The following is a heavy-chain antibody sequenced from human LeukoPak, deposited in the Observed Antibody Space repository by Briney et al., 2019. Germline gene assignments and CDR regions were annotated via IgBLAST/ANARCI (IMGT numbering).Heavy chain of an antibody. CDR1: GFTFSSYA. D-gene: IGHD3-10*01. CDR2: ISYDGSNK. CDR3: ARDRRGSGSYLDC. Sequence: GRSLRLSCAASGFTFSSYAMHWVRQAPGKGREWVAVISYDGSNKYYADSVKGRFTISRDNSKNTLYLQMNSLRAEDTAVYYCARDRRGSGSYLDCWGQGTLVTVSS. J-gene: IGHJ4*02. V-gene: IGHV3-30-3*01.